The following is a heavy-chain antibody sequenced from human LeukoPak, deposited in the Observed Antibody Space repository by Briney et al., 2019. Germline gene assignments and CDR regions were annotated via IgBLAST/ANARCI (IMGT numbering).Heavy chain of an antibody. J-gene: IGHJ6*03. D-gene: IGHD3-16*01. V-gene: IGHV4-59*01. CDR3: ARETSQKGAHYMDV. CDR1: GGSISSYY. Sequence: SETLSLTCTVSGGSISSYYWSWIRQPPGKGLKWVGNIYYSGYTTYSPSLRSRVTISVDTSKNQFSLKLSSVTAADTAVYYCARETSQKGAHYMDVWGKGTTITISS. CDR2: IYYSGYT.